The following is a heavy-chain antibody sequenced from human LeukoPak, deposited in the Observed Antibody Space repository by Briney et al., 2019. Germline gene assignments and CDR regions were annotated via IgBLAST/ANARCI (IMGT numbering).Heavy chain of an antibody. CDR2: IDYSGGNT. J-gene: IGHJ4*02. CDR3: AKGELSDY. Sequence: GGSLRLSCTASGFTLSSYEMSWIRQAPGKGLEWVSSIDYSGGNTYYADSVKGRFTISRDNSKNTLYLQMNSLRAEDTAVYYCAKGELSDYWGQGTLVTVSS. V-gene: IGHV3-23*01. CDR1: GFTLSSYE. D-gene: IGHD3-16*02.